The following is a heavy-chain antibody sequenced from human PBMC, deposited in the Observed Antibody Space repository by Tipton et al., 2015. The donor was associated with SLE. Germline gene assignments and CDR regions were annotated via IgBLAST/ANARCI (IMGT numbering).Heavy chain of an antibody. J-gene: IGHJ4*02. CDR1: GVSIGSGGYY. D-gene: IGHD3-22*01. CDR2: IYYSGTS. V-gene: IGHV4-31*03. CDR3: ARGRAGSTYYRHVNLDF. Sequence: TLSLTCTVSGVSIGSGGYYWSWIRQHPGQGLEYIGYIYYSGTSYCIPSLKSRVTISVDTSKNHFSLRLSSVTAADTAVYYCARGRAGSTYYRHVNLDFWGQGTLVTVSS.